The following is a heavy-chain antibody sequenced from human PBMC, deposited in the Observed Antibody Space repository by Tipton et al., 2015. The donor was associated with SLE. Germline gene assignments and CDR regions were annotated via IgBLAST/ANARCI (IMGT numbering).Heavy chain of an antibody. Sequence: TLSLTCTVSGGSISSGSYYWSWIRQPAGKGLEWIGRIYTSGSTNYNPSLKSRVTISVDTSKNQFSLKLSSVTAADTAVYYCASDKVGATGVDAFDFWGQGTVIAVSS. V-gene: IGHV4-61*02. CDR2: IYTSGST. CDR3: ASDKVGATGVDAFDF. D-gene: IGHD1-26*01. CDR1: GGSISSGSYY. J-gene: IGHJ3*01.